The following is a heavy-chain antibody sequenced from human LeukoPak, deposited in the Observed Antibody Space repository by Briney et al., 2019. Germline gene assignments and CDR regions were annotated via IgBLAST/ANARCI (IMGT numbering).Heavy chain of an antibody. V-gene: IGHV1-2*02. CDR1: GYTFTCYY. CDR3: ARSEPHLHY. J-gene: IGHJ4*02. CDR2: AVPNSGGT. Sequence: ASVKVSCNSSGYTFTCYYIHWVRHAPGQGLEWMGWAVPNSGGTTYAQKFQGRVTMTRDTSISTAYMELSSLQSDDTAIYYCARSEPHLHYWGQGTLVTVSS.